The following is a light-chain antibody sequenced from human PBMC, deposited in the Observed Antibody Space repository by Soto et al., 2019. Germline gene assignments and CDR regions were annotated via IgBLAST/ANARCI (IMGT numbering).Light chain of an antibody. CDR1: SSNIGSNY. J-gene: IGLJ3*02. V-gene: IGLV1-47*02. CDR2: SNN. CDR3: AAWDDSLSAWV. Sequence: QSVLTQPPSASGTPGQRITISCSGSSSNIGSNYVYWYQQLPGTATKLLIYSNNQRPSGVPDRFSGSKSGTSASLAISGLRSADEADYYCAAWDDSLSAWVFGGGTKLTVL.